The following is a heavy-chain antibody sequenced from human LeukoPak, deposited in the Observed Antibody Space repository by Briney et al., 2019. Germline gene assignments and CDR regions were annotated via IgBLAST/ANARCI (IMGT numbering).Heavy chain of an antibody. D-gene: IGHD3-22*01. CDR1: GFTFSSYA. V-gene: IGHV3-23*01. CDR2: ISGSGGST. Sequence: GGSLGLSCVASGFTFSSYAMSWVRQAPGKGLEWVSGISGSGGSTYYADSVKGRFTISRDNSKNTLYLQMNSLRAEDTAVYYCAKDAYSGYYPYYFDYWGQGTLVTVSS. J-gene: IGHJ4*02. CDR3: AKDAYSGYYPYYFDY.